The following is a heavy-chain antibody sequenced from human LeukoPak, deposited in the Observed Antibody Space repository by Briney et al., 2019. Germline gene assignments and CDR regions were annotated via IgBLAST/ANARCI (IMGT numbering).Heavy chain of an antibody. Sequence: GGSLRLSCTASGFTFGDYAMSWFRQAPGKGLEWVGFIRSKAYGGTTEYAASVKGRFTISRDDSKNTLYLQMNSLKTEDTAVYYCTTAIDAFDIWGQGTMVTVSS. CDR2: IRSKAYGGTT. CDR1: GFTFGDYA. J-gene: IGHJ3*02. V-gene: IGHV3-49*03. CDR3: TTAIDAFDI.